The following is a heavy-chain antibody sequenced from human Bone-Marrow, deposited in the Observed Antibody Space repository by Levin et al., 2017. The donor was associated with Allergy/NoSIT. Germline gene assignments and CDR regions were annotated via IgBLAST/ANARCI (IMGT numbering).Heavy chain of an antibody. CDR3: ARELQPVGPYSHGMDV. D-gene: IGHD4-23*01. J-gene: IGHJ6*02. Sequence: GESLKISCGTSGFTFTSYEMHWVRQAPGKGLEWVSYISPFGDTIYYADSVKGRFTISRDNAKNSVHLQMHGLRVDDTAVYYCARELQPVGPYSHGMDVWGRGTTVIVSS. CDR1: GFTFTSYE. CDR2: ISPFGDTI. V-gene: IGHV3-48*03.